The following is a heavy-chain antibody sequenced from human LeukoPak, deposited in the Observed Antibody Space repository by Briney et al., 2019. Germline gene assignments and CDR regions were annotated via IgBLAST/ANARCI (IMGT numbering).Heavy chain of an antibody. CDR3: ASLPLFIAVAGTGTFDI. CDR1: GFTVSSNY. V-gene: IGHV3-66*01. Sequence: GGSLRLSCAASGFTVSSNYMSWVRQAPGKGLEWVSVIYSGGSTYYADSVKGRFTISRDNSKNTLYPQMNSLRAEDTAVYYCASLPLFIAVAGTGTFDIWGQGTMVTVSS. D-gene: IGHD6-19*01. J-gene: IGHJ3*02. CDR2: IYSGGST.